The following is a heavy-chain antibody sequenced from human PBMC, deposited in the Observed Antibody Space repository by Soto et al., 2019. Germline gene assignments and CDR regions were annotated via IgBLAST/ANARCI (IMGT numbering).Heavy chain of an antibody. V-gene: IGHV4-59*01. CDR2: IYYSGST. Sequence: SETLSLTCTVSGGSISSYYWSWIRQPPGKGLEWIGYIYYSGSTNYNPSLKSRVTISVDTSKNQFSLKLSSVTAADTAVYYCARVDWGIAAAGTPHYGDYYMDVWGKGTTVTVSS. D-gene: IGHD6-13*01. J-gene: IGHJ6*03. CDR1: GGSISSYY. CDR3: ARVDWGIAAAGTPHYGDYYMDV.